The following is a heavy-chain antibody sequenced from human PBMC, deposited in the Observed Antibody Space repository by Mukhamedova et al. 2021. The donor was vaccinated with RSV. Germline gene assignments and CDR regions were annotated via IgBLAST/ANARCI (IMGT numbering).Heavy chain of an antibody. D-gene: IGHD2-2*01. J-gene: IGHJ6*03. CDR3: ARCGGDIVVAPDYYYMDV. Sequence: SAYNGNTNYAQKLQGRVTMTTDTSTSTAYMELRSLRSDDTAVYYCARCGGDIVVAPDYYYMDVWGKGTTVTVSS. CDR2: SAYNGNT. V-gene: IGHV1-18*01.